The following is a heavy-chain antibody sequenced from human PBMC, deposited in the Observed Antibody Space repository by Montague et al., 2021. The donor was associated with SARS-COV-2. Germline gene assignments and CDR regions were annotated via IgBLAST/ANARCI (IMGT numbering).Heavy chain of an antibody. D-gene: IGHD3-10*01. J-gene: IGHJ5*02. CDR1: GFTFSSYS. CDR3: ARDSATLVRGGPTEA. Sequence: SLRLSCAASGFTFSSYSMNWVRQAPGKGLEWVSSISSSSSYIYYADSVKCRFTISRDNSKNSLYLQMNSLRAEDTAVYYCARDSATLVRGGPTEAWGQGTLVTVSS. V-gene: IGHV3-21*01. CDR2: ISSSSSYI.